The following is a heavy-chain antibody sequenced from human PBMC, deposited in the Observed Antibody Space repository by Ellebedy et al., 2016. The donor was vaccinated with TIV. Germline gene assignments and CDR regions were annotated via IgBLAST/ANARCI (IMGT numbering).Heavy chain of an antibody. V-gene: IGHV1-18*01. CDR1: GYTFTKNG. J-gene: IGHJ3*02. CDR2: ISPENGNT. Sequence: ASVKVSCXASGYTFTKNGVVWVRQAPGQGLEWVGWISPENGNTKYAQKLQGRVTVTTDSSTTTAYVELRSLTSDDTAVYYCARILVGSYPTHAFDIWGQGTTVTVSS. D-gene: IGHD1-26*01. CDR3: ARILVGSYPTHAFDI.